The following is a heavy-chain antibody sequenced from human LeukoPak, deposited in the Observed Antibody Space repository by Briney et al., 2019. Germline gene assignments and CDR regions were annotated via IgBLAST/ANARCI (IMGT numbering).Heavy chain of an antibody. CDR1: GFTFSSYG. J-gene: IGHJ4*02. V-gene: IGHV3-30*18. CDR2: ISYDGSNK. CDR3: AKLLPTEPRDY. D-gene: IGHD1-14*01. Sequence: HPGGSLRLSCAASGFTFSSYGMHWVRQAPGKGLEWVAVISYDGSNKYYADSVKGRFTISRDNFKNTLYLQMNSLRAEDTAVYYCAKLLPTEPRDYWGQGTLVTVSS.